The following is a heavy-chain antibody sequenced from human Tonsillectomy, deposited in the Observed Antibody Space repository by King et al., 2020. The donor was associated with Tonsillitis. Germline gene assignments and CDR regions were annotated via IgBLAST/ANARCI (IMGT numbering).Heavy chain of an antibody. CDR1: GYTFTSYG. CDR2: ISAYNGNT. J-gene: IGHJ6*02. D-gene: IGHD3-10*01. CDR3: ARVGVRGVNTHYYYYYGMDV. Sequence: QLVQSGAEVKKPGASVKVSCKASGYTFTSYGISWVRQAPGQGLEWMGWISAYNGNTNYAQKLQGRVTMTTDTSTSTAYMELRSLRSDDTAVYYCARVGVRGVNTHYYYYYGMDVWGQGTTVTVSS. V-gene: IGHV1-18*04.